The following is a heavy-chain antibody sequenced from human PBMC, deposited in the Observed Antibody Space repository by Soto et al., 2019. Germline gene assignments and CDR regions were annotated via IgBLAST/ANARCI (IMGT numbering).Heavy chain of an antibody. J-gene: IGHJ4*02. Sequence: GGSLRLSCAASGFTFSSYAMSWVRQAPGKGLEWVSAISGSGGSTYYADSVKGRFTISRDNSKNTLYLQMNSLRAEDTAVYYCAIVVVPAAIRGAGYFDYWGQGTQVTVSS. CDR3: AIVVVPAAIRGAGYFDY. CDR1: GFTFSSYA. CDR2: ISGSGGST. V-gene: IGHV3-23*01. D-gene: IGHD2-2*01.